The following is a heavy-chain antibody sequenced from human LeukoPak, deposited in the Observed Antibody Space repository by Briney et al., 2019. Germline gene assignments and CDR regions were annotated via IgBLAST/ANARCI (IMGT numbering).Heavy chain of an antibody. Sequence: PGGTLRLSCAASGFSFSSHGMNWVRQAPGKGLEWVSGISGSGGSTYYADSVKGRFTISRDNSKNTLYLQMNSLRAEDTAVYYCAKEGGTAMDYYYMDVWGKGTTVTVSS. CDR1: GFSFSSHG. D-gene: IGHD5-18*01. CDR3: AKEGGTAMDYYYMDV. CDR2: ISGSGGST. V-gene: IGHV3-23*01. J-gene: IGHJ6*03.